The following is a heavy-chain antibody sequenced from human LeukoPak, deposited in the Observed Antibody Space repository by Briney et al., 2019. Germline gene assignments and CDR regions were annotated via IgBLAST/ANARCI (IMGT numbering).Heavy chain of an antibody. V-gene: IGHV3-23*01. Sequence: GSLRLSCAASGFTFSSYAMSWVRQAPGKGLEWVSAISGSGGSTYYADSVKGRFTISRDNSKNTLYLQMNSLRAEDTAVYYCAKDHESGDYYYYGMDVWGQGTTVTVSS. J-gene: IGHJ6*02. CDR1: GFTFSSYA. CDR3: AKDHESGDYYYYGMDV. D-gene: IGHD1-26*01. CDR2: ISGSGGST.